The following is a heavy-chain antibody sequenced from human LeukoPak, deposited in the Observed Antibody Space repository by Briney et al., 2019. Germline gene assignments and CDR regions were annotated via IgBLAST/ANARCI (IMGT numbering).Heavy chain of an antibody. CDR2: IYYSGST. J-gene: IGHJ4*02. CDR1: GGSISSSRYY. V-gene: IGHV4-61*05. Sequence: TSETLSLTCTVSGGSISSSRYYWGWLRQPPGKGLEWIGYIYYSGSTNYNPSLKSRVTISVDTSKNQFSLKLSSVTAADTAVYYCARVFREWEGRYYFDYWGQGTLVTVSS. D-gene: IGHD1-26*01. CDR3: ARVFREWEGRYYFDY.